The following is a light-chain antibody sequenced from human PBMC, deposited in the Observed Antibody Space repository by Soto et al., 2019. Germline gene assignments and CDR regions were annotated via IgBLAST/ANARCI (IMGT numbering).Light chain of an antibody. CDR3: QSYDSSLSGAV. Sequence: QSALTQPPSVSGAPGQRVTISCTGSSSNIGAGYDVHWYQQLPGTAPKLLIYGTSNRPSGVPDRFSGSKSGTSASLAITGLQAEDEADYYCQSYDSSLSGAVFVGGTQLTVL. CDR1: SSNIGAGYD. J-gene: IGLJ7*01. CDR2: GTS. V-gene: IGLV1-40*01.